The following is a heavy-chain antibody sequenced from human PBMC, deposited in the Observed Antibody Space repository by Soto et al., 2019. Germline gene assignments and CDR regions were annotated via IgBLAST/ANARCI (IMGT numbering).Heavy chain of an antibody. CDR1: GYSFTSYW. D-gene: IGHD4-17*01. CDR2: IYPGDSDT. Sequence: PGESLKISCTCSGYSFTSYWIGLVRQMPGKGLEWMGIIYPGDSDTRYSPSFQGQVTISADKSISTAYLQWSSLKASDTAMYYCARHLSYGDYSRVFDYWGQGTLVTVSS. CDR3: ARHLSYGDYSRVFDY. V-gene: IGHV5-51*01. J-gene: IGHJ4*02.